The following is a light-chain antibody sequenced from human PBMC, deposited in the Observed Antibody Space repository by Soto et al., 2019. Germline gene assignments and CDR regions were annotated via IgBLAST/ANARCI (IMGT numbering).Light chain of an antibody. V-gene: IGLV2-11*01. J-gene: IGLJ1*01. CDR2: DVS. CDR3: CSYAGSYTHYG. Sequence: QSVLTQPRSVSGSPGHSVTISCTGTSSDVGGYNYVSWYQQHPGKAPKLMIYDVSKRPSGVPDRFSGSKSGNTASLTISGLQAEDESDYFCCSYAGSYTHYGFGTGTKVTVL. CDR1: SSDVGGYNY.